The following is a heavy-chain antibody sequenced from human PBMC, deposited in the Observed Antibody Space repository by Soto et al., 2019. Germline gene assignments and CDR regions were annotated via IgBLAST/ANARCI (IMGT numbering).Heavy chain of an antibody. D-gene: IGHD4-17*01. J-gene: IGHJ4*02. V-gene: IGHV3-33*01. CDR3: AIEPWVYGDYWETCGY. CDR1: GFTFSSYV. Sequence: QVQLVESGGGVVQPGRSLRLSCAASGFTFSSYVMHWVRQAPGKGLEWVAVIWYDGSNEYYADSVKGRFTISRDNSKNTLYLQMNSLRAEDTAVYYGAIEPWVYGDYWETCGYWGQGTLVTVSS. CDR2: IWYDGSNE.